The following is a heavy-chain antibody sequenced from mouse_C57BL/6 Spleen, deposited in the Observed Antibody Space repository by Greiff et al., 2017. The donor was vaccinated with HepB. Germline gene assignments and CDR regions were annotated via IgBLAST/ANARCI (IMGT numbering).Heavy chain of an antibody. J-gene: IGHJ3*01. Sequence: QVQLQQPGAELVKPGASVKMSCKASGYTFTSYWITWVKQRPGQGLEWIGDIYPGSGSTNYNEKFKSKATLTVDTSTSTPDMQLSSLKSEDSSVYYCARLGGYPWFAYWGQGTLVTVSA. CDR2: IYPGSGST. CDR3: ARLGGYPWFAY. D-gene: IGHD2-2*01. CDR1: GYTFTSYW. V-gene: IGHV1-55*01.